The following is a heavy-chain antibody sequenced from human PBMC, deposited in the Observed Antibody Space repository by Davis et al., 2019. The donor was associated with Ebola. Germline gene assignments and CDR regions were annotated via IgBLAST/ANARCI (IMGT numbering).Heavy chain of an antibody. CDR1: GFTVSSNY. CDR2: IYSGGST. CDR3: ARGDVVVPATPDFDP. Sequence: GGSLRLSCAASGFTVSSNYMSWVRQAPGKGLEWVSVIYSGGSTYYADSVKGRFTISRDNAKNSLYLQMNSLRAEDTAVYYCARGDVVVPATPDFDPWGQGTLVTVSS. V-gene: IGHV3-53*01. J-gene: IGHJ5*02. D-gene: IGHD2-2*01.